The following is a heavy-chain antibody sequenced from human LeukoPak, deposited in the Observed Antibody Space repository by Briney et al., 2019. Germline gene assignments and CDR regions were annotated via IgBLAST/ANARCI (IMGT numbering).Heavy chain of an antibody. CDR1: GFIFSSYR. CDR3: AREFGS. J-gene: IGHJ4*02. Sequence: PGGSLRLSCVGSGFIFSSYRMNWVRQAPGKGLEWISYISSSSTTIYYADSMKGRFTISRDDAKNSLYLQMNSLRAEDTAVYYCAREFGSWGQGTLVTVSS. CDR2: ISSSSTTI. V-gene: IGHV3-48*01.